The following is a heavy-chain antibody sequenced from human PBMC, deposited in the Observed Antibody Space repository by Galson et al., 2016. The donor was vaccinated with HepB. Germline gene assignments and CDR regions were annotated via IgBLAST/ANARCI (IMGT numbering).Heavy chain of an antibody. CDR2: IYSTGKT. V-gene: IGHV3-53*01. Sequence: SLRLSCAASGFTVRSNYMSWVRQAPGKGLECVSVIYSTGKTYSADSVRGRFTIPRDNSKNTVYLQMNSLTAEDTAVYYCARGFRFGVLTGYYFDYWGQGTLVTVSS. CDR3: ARGFRFGVLTGYYFDY. D-gene: IGHD3-3*01. CDR1: GFTVRSNY. J-gene: IGHJ4*02.